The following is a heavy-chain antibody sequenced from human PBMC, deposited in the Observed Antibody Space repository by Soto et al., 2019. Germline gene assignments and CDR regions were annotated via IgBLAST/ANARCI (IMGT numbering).Heavy chain of an antibody. CDR2: IWYDGSNK. Sequence: QVQLVESGGGVVQPGRSLRLSCAASGFTFSSYGMHWVRQAPGKGLEWVAVIWYDGSNKYYADSVNGRFTISRDNSKNTLYLQMNSLRAEDTAVYYCASDTPPGYSSSWYVWGQGTTVTVSS. CDR3: ASDTPPGYSSSWYV. CDR1: GFTFSSYG. V-gene: IGHV3-33*01. J-gene: IGHJ6*02. D-gene: IGHD6-13*01.